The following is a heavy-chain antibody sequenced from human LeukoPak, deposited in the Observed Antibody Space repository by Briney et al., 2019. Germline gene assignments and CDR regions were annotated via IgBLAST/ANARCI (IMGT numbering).Heavy chain of an antibody. CDR1: GFTFTRYW. Sequence: PGGSLRLSCAASGFTFTRYWMSWVRQAPGKGLEWVANIKQDGSEKYYVDSVKGRFTISRDNAKNSLYLQMNSLRAEDTAVYYCAKDLTGLDYWGQGTLVTVSS. CDR2: IKQDGSEK. D-gene: IGHD7-27*01. J-gene: IGHJ4*02. V-gene: IGHV3-7*03. CDR3: AKDLTGLDY.